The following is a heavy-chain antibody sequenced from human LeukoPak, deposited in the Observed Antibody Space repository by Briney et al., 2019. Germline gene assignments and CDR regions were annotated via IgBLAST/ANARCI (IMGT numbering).Heavy chain of an antibody. D-gene: IGHD3-10*01. CDR3: TRLVRGVIINYFDY. CDR2: IRSKANSYAT. Sequence: GGSLRLSCAAPGFTFSGSAMHWVRQASGKGLEWVGRIRSKANSYATAYAASVKGRFTISRDDSKNTAYLQMNSLKTEDTAVYYCTRLVRGVIINYFDYWGQGTLVTVSS. J-gene: IGHJ4*02. V-gene: IGHV3-73*01. CDR1: GFTFSGSA.